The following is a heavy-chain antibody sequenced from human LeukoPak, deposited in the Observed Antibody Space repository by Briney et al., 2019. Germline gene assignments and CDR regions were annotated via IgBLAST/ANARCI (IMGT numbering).Heavy chain of an antibody. D-gene: IGHD6-19*01. Sequence: GGSLRLSCAASGFTVSSNYMSWVRRAPGKGLEWVSVIYSGGSTYYADSVKGRFTISRDNSKNTLYLQMNSPRAEDTAVYYCARSRRQWLDFDYWGQGTLVTVSS. CDR1: GFTVSSNY. CDR2: IYSGGST. J-gene: IGHJ4*02. CDR3: ARSRRQWLDFDY. V-gene: IGHV3-53*01.